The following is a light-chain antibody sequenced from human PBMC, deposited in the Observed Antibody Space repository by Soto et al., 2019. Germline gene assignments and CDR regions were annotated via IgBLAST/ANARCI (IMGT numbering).Light chain of an antibody. Sequence: EIVLTKSPGTLSLSPGERATLSCRASQTVSDNSLAWYQQKVGRAPRALIYGASNRATGIPDRFSGSGSGTDFTLTISSLEPEDFAVYYCQQRSNWPLTFGGVSKVDI. CDR3: QQRSNWPLT. V-gene: IGKV3D-20*02. CDR2: GAS. J-gene: IGKJ4*01. CDR1: QTVSDNS.